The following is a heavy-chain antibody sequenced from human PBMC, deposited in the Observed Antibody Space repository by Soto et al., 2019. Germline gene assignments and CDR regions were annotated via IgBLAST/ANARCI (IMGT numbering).Heavy chain of an antibody. CDR3: ARDDVLCDGGRCYGIPLYV. CDR2: IQSGGTT. CDR1: GFTVSSKY. J-gene: IGHJ6*04. D-gene: IGHD2-15*01. Sequence: EVQLVESGGGLVQPGGSLRLSCAASGFTVSSKYMTWVRQAPGKGLEWVSLIQSGGTTYYADSVKGRFTISRDTSESTLHLQMESLRVEDTAVYYCARDDVLCDGGRCYGIPLYVWGKGTTVTVSS. V-gene: IGHV3-66*01.